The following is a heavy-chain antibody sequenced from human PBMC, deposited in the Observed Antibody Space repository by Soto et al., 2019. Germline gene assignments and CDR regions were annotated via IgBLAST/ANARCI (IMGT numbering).Heavy chain of an antibody. CDR1: GYNFTNYW. CDR2: IYPGDSDT. Sequence: GESLKISCKGSGYNFTNYWIGWGRQMPGKGLESMGIIYPGDSDTRYSPSFQGQVTISADKSISTAYLQWSSLKASDTAMYYCAGGGVRGVVTRTRDYYGMDVWAQGTTVTGSS. J-gene: IGHJ6*02. D-gene: IGHD3-10*01. V-gene: IGHV5-51*01. CDR3: AGGGVRGVVTRTRDYYGMDV.